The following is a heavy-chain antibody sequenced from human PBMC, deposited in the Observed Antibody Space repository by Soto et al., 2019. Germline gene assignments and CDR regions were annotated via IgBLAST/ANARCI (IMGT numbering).Heavy chain of an antibody. CDR1: GFTFSSYA. V-gene: IGHV3-23*01. D-gene: IGHD3-10*01. CDR3: ARDLWEPEPYYFDY. CDR2: ISGSGGST. J-gene: IGHJ4*02. Sequence: QPGGSLRLSCAASGFTFSSYAMSWVRQAPGKGLEWVSAISGSGGSTYYADSVKGRFTISRDNAKNSLYLQMNSLRAEDTAVYYCARDLWEPEPYYFDYWGQGTLVTVSS.